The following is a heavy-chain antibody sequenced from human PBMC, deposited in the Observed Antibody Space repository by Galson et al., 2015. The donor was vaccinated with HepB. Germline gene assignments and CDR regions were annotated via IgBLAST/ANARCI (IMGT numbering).Heavy chain of an antibody. J-gene: IGHJ6*02. CDR3: ATGEYSSSSEVKDYYYYGMDV. Sequence: SVKVSCKVSGYTLTELSMHWVRQAPGKGLEWMGGFDPEDGETIYAQKFQGRVTMTEDTSTDTAYMELSSLRSEDTAVYYCATGEYSSSSEVKDYYYYGMDVWCQGTTVTVSS. V-gene: IGHV1-24*01. CDR2: FDPEDGET. D-gene: IGHD6-6*01. CDR1: GYTLTELS.